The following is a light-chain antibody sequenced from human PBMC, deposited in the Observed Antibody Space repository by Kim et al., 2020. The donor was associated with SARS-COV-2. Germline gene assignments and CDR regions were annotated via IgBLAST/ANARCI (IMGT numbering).Light chain of an antibody. Sequence: VSTGQTASITCSGDKLGNKYAAWYQQKPGQSPVLVIYQDRTRPSGIPERFSGSNSGNTATLTISGTQAMDEADYYCQACDSSTAVLGGGTKLTAL. CDR2: QDR. V-gene: IGLV3-1*01. CDR3: QACDSSTAV. J-gene: IGLJ3*02. CDR1: KLGNKY.